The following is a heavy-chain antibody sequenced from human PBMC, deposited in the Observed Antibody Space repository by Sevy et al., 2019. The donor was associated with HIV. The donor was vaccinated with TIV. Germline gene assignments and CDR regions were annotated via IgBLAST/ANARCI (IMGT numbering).Heavy chain of an antibody. CDR3: AREGDYPLSFDY. Sequence: GGSLRLSCAASGFTFSSYAMHWVRQAPGKGLEWVAVISYDGSNKYYVDSVKGRFTISRDNSKNTLYLQMNSLRAEDTAVYYCAREGDYPLSFDYWGQGTLVTVSS. J-gene: IGHJ4*02. CDR1: GFTFSSYA. V-gene: IGHV3-30-3*01. CDR2: ISYDGSNK. D-gene: IGHD4-17*01.